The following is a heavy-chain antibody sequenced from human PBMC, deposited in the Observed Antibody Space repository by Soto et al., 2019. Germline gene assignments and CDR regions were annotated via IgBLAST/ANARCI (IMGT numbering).Heavy chain of an antibody. CDR3: AILSLNRRSWYSLGF. CDR1: GYTFTGYY. J-gene: IGHJ4*02. V-gene: IGHV1-2*04. CDR2: INPNSGGT. Sequence: ASVKVSCKASGYTFTGYYMHWVRQAPGQGLEWMGWINPNSGGTNYAQKFQGWVTMTRDTSISTAYMELSRLRSDDTAVYYCAILSLNRRSWYSLGFRGQGTLVTVSS. D-gene: IGHD6-13*01.